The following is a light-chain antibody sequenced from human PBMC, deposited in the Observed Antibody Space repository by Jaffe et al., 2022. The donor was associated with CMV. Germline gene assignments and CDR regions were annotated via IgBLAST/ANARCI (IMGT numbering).Light chain of an antibody. J-gene: IGKJ2*01. CDR1: QSVSSSY. V-gene: IGKV3-20*01. Sequence: EIVLTQSPGTLSSSPGESATLSCRASQSVSSSYLAWYQQRPGQAPRLLIYGASNRATGIPDRFGGSGSGTDFTLTISRLEPEDFAVYYCQQYGGSPGFTFGQGTKLEIK. CDR3: QQYGGSPGFT. CDR2: GAS.